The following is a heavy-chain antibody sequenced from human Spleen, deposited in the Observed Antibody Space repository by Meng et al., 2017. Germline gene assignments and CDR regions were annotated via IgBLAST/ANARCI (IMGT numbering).Heavy chain of an antibody. CDR3: ARGLTRSTAAAFG. D-gene: IGHD6-13*01. CDR2: IYYSGST. Sequence: SETLSLTCTVSGGSVSSGSYYWSWIRQPPGKGLEWIGYIYYSGSTNYNPSLKSRVTISVDTSKNQFSLKLTSVTAADTAVYYCARGLTRSTAAAFGWGQGTLVTVSS. J-gene: IGHJ4*02. CDR1: GGSVSSGSYY. V-gene: IGHV4-61*01.